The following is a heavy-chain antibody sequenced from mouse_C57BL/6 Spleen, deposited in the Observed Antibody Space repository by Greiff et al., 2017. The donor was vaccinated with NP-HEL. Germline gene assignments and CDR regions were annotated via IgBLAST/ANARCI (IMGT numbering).Heavy chain of an antibody. CDR1: GSTFSSYA. Sequence: DVHLVESGGGLVKPGGSLKLSCAASGSTFSSYAMSWVRQTPEKRLEWVATISDGGSYTYYPDNVKGRFTISRDNAKNNLYLQMSHLKSEDTAMYYCARGPPTGTLAYWGQGTLVTVSA. CDR2: ISDGGSYT. CDR3: ARGPPTGTLAY. J-gene: IGHJ3*01. V-gene: IGHV5-4*01. D-gene: IGHD4-1*02.